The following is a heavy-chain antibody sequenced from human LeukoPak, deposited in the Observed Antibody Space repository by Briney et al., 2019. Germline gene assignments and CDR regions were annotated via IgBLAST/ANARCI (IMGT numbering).Heavy chain of an antibody. CDR2: ISAYNGNT. Sequence: ASVRVSCKASGYIFTRYGISWVQQAPGQGLEWMGWISAYNGNTNYAQALQGRVTMTTDTSTTTAYMELRSLTSDDTAVYYCARDFSGNYEHDYWGQGTLVTVSS. J-gene: IGHJ4*02. V-gene: IGHV1-18*01. CDR1: GYIFTRYG. CDR3: ARDFSGNYEHDY. D-gene: IGHD3-10*01.